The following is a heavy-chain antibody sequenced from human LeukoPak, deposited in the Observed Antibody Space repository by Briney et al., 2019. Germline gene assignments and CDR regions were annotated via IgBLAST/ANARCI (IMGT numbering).Heavy chain of an antibody. D-gene: IGHD5-18*01. CDR2: IYYSGST. CDR1: GGSISSSSYY. Sequence: SETLSLTCTVSGGSISSSSYYWGWIRQPPGEGLEWIGSIYYSGSTYYNPSLKSRVTISVDTSKNQFSLKPSSVTAADTAVYYCARSEDTAMVLPGDYYYYYMDVWGKGTTVTVSS. J-gene: IGHJ6*03. CDR3: ARSEDTAMVLPGDYYYYYMDV. V-gene: IGHV4-39*07.